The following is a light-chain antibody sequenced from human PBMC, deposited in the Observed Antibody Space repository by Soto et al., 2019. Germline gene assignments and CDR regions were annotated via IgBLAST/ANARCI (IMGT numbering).Light chain of an antibody. Sequence: DIQMTQSPSTLSASVGDRVTIACRASQNISNWLAWYHQKPGKAPKVLINDASSLESGVPSRFSGSGSGTEFTLTISSLQPDDFGVYYCQHYATYPYTFGQGTKLEIK. CDR1: QNISNW. CDR3: QHYATYPYT. J-gene: IGKJ2*01. CDR2: DAS. V-gene: IGKV1-5*01.